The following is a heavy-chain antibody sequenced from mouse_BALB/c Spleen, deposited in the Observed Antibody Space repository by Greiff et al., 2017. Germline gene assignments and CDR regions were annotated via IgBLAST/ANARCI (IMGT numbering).Heavy chain of an antibody. CDR3: AREGQLGLRDFDY. D-gene: IGHD3-2*01. CDR2: IWAGGST. J-gene: IGHJ2*01. CDR1: GFSLTSYG. Sequence: LMESGPGLVAPSQSLSITCTVSGFSLTSYGVHWVRQPPGKGLEWLGVIWAGGSTNYNSALMSRLSISKDNSKSQVFLKMNSLQTDDTAMYYCAREGQLGLRDFDYWGQGTTLTVSS. V-gene: IGHV2-9*02.